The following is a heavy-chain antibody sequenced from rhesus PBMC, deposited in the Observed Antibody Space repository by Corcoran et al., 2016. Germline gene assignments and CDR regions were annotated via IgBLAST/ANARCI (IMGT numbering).Heavy chain of an antibody. CDR2: INGGGGTT. CDR3: AKADS. CDR1: VFRFRCYW. V-gene: IGHV3S42*01. Sequence: EVQLVEAGGGLATPGGSLRLSCAASVFRFRCYWMNWVRQTPGKGLEWISSINGGGGTTYYADSVKGRFTISRDNSKNTLSLQMNSLRAEDTAVYYCAKADSWGQGVVVTVSS. J-gene: IGHJ6*01.